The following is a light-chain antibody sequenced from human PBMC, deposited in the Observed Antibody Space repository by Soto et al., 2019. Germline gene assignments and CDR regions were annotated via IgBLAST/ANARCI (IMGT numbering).Light chain of an antibody. CDR3: LQHDTYPRT. CDR1: QGIGND. V-gene: IGKV1-17*01. J-gene: IGKJ1*01. Sequence: DIQMTQSPSSLSASVGDRVTITCRASQGIGNDLGWYQQKPGKAPKRLIYATSKLQSGVPSRFSGKGSRTEFTLTISSLQPEDFATYYCLQHDTYPRTFGQGTKV. CDR2: ATS.